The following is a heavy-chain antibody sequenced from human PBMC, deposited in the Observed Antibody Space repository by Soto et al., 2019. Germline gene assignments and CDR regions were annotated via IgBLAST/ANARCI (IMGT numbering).Heavy chain of an antibody. CDR1: GFTFSSYA. Sequence: GGSLRLSCAASGFTFSSYAMSWVRQAPGKELEWVSAISGSGGSKSYADSVKGRFIISRDNSKKTLYLQMNSLRAEDTAVYYCAKDLAVADFWSGYYPEYYYYGMDVWGQGTTVTVSS. D-gene: IGHD3-3*01. V-gene: IGHV3-23*01. J-gene: IGHJ6*02. CDR2: ISGSGGSK. CDR3: AKDLAVADFWSGYYPEYYYYGMDV.